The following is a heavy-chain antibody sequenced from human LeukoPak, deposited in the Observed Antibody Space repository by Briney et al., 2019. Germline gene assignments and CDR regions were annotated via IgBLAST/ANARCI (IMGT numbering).Heavy chain of an antibody. Sequence: PGGSLRLSCAASGFTFSSYAMSWVRQAPGKGLEWVSAISGSDGSTYYADSVKGRFTISRDNFKNALYLQMNSLRVEDTAVYYCAIDPNWGTHSWGQGVLVTVSS. CDR2: ISGSDGST. J-gene: IGHJ4*02. CDR1: GFTFSSYA. V-gene: IGHV3-23*01. CDR3: AIDPNWGTHS. D-gene: IGHD7-27*01.